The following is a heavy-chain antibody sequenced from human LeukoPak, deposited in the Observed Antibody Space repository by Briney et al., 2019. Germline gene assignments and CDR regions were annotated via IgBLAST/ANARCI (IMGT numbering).Heavy chain of an antibody. D-gene: IGHD3-10*01. Sequence: GGSLRLSCAASGFTFSSYAMSWVRQAPGKGLEWVSAISGSGGSTYYADSMKGRFTISRDNSKNTLYLQMNSLRAEDTAVYYCAKGGYGSGSYVGVHWGQGTLVTVSS. V-gene: IGHV3-23*01. CDR3: AKGGYGSGSYVGVH. CDR1: GFTFSSYA. J-gene: IGHJ4*02. CDR2: ISGSGGST.